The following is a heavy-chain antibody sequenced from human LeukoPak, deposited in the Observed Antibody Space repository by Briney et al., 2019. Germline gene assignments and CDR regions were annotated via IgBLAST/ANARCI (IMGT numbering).Heavy chain of an antibody. CDR3: ARAEVLWFGESAGMDV. Sequence: SETLSLTSTVSGGSISSSRYYWGWIRQPPGKGLEWIGSIYYSGSTYYNPSLKSRVTISVDTSKNQFSLKLSSVTAADTAVYYCARAEVLWFGESAGMDVWGQGTTVTVSS. J-gene: IGHJ6*02. CDR2: IYYSGST. CDR1: GGSISSSRYY. D-gene: IGHD3-10*01. V-gene: IGHV4-39*01.